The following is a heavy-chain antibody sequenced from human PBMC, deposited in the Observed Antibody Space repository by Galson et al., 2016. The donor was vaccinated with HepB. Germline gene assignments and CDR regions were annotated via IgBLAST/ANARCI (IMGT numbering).Heavy chain of an antibody. CDR2: IYSIGRT. Sequence: SLRLSCAVSGVSVSSNYMTWVRQAPGKGLEWISLIYSIGRTDYADSVQGRFIISRDNSDNTLYLQMNSLGAEDTAIYYCARRRDGSGSFQLDYWGQGSQVTV. CDR3: ARRRDGSGSFQLDY. V-gene: IGHV3-53*01. J-gene: IGHJ4*02. D-gene: IGHD3-10*01. CDR1: GVSVSSNY.